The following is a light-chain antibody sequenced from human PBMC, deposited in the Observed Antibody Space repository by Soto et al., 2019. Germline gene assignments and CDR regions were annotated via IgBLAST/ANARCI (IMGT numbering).Light chain of an antibody. Sequence: QTVVTQEPSYSVSPGRTVTLTCGLSYGSVSTTNYPTWYQQTPGQPPRTLIYSTDTRSSGVPDRFSGSILGNKAALTITGAQADEESDYYCVLYMGRGIWVFGGGTKLTVL. CDR2: STD. J-gene: IGLJ3*02. CDR1: YGSVSTTNY. V-gene: IGLV8-61*01. CDR3: VLYMGRGIWV.